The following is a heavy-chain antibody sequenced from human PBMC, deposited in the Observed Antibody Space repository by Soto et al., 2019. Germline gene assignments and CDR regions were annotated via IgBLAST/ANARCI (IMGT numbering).Heavy chain of an antibody. CDR1: GFTFSAHA. V-gene: IGHV3-33*01. CDR2: IWSDGSNK. J-gene: IGHJ4*02. CDR3: ARDPPGSGWAFDY. D-gene: IGHD6-19*01. Sequence: GGSLRLSCGAAGFTFSAHAMHWVCQDPGKGLEWVAFIWSDGSNKYYADSVKGRATISRDNSKRTVDLQMNSLRAEDTAVYYCARDPPGSGWAFDYWGQGALVTVSS.